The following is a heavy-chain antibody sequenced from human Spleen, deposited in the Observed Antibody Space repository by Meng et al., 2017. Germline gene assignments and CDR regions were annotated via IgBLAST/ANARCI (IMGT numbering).Heavy chain of an antibody. CDR3: ARNLVGSSLDY. J-gene: IGHJ4*02. V-gene: IGHV4-4*02. D-gene: IGHD1-14*01. Sequence: QGQLRGSGPGPVKPSGTLSLTCAVSGGSISSSNWWSWVRQPPGKGLEWIGEIYHSGSTNYNPSLKSRVTISVDKSKNQFSLDLRSVIAADTAVYFCARNLVGSSLDYWGQGTLVTVSS. CDR1: GGSISSSNW. CDR2: IYHSGST.